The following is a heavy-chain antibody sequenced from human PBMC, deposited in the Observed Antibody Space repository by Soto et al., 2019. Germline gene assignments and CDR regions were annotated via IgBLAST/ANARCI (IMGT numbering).Heavy chain of an antibody. CDR1: GYTFTRYY. Sequence: ASVKVSCKASGYTFTRYYMHWVRQAPGQGLEWMGIINPSGGSTSYAQKLQGRVTMTRDTSTSTVYMELSSLRSENTAVYYCARDLATEDDNWFEPWGQGTRVNVAS. CDR2: INPSGGST. V-gene: IGHV1-46*03. CDR3: ARDLATEDDNWFEP. J-gene: IGHJ5*02. D-gene: IGHD5-12*01.